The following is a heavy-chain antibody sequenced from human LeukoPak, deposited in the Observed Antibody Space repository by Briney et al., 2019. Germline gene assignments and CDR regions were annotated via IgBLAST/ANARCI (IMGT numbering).Heavy chain of an antibody. D-gene: IGHD3-22*01. J-gene: IGHJ3*02. CDR2: IYYSGST. V-gene: IGHV4-59*01. CDR3: AKSRSGYQIDI. Sequence: PSETLSLTCTVSGGSISSYYWSRIRQPPGKGLEWIGYIYYSGSTNYDPSLKSRVTTSVDTSRNQFSLNLTSVTAADTAVYYCAKSRSGYQIDIWGQGTMVTVSS. CDR1: GGSISSYY.